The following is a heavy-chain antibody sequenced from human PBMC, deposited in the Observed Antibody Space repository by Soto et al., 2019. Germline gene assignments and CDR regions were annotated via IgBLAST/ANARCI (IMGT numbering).Heavy chain of an antibody. V-gene: IGHV3-30-3*01. J-gene: IGHJ4*02. CDR3: ANSSGWTTPLFDY. CDR1: GFTFSSYA. Sequence: QVQLVESGGGVVQPGRSLRLSCAASGFTFSSYAMHWVRQAPGKGLEWVAVISYDGSNKYYADSVKGRFTISRDNSKNTLYLQMNSLRAEDTAVYYCANSSGWTTPLFDYWGQGTLVTVSS. D-gene: IGHD6-19*01. CDR2: ISYDGSNK.